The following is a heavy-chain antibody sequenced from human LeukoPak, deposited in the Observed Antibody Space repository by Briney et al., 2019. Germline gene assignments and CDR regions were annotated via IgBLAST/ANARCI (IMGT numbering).Heavy chain of an antibody. CDR1: GYTFTSYG. V-gene: IGHV1-18*01. CDR2: ISADNGNT. D-gene: IGHD3-22*01. Sequence: ASVKVSCKASGYTFTSYGISWVRQAPGQGLEWMGWISADNGNTNYAQKLQGRVTMTTDTSTSTAYMELRSLRSDDTAVYYCATFRMDYDSSGYFSDAFDIWGQGTMVTVSS. J-gene: IGHJ3*02. CDR3: ATFRMDYDSSGYFSDAFDI.